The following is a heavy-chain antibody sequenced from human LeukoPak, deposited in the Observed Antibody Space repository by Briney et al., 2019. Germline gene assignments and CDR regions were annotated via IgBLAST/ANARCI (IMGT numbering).Heavy chain of an antibody. Sequence: PGGSLRLSRAASGFPFSTYSMNWVRQAPGKGLEWVSYISSSSSTIYYADSVKGRFTISRDNAKNSLYLQMNSLRVEDTAVYYCASGRWGTFDDWGQGTLVTVSS. CDR1: GFPFSTYS. D-gene: IGHD3-16*01. CDR3: ASGRWGTFDD. J-gene: IGHJ4*02. CDR2: ISSSSSTI. V-gene: IGHV3-48*04.